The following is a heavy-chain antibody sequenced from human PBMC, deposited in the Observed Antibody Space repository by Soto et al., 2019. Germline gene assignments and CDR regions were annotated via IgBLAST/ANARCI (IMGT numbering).Heavy chain of an antibody. V-gene: IGHV3-23*01. CDR2: ISGSGGST. Sequence: GGSLRLSCAASGFTFSSYAMSWVRQAPGKGLEWVSAISGSGGSTYYADSVKGRFTISRDNSKNTLYLQMNSLRAEDKAVYYCAKDRGQLGGYFDLWGRGTLVTVSS. J-gene: IGHJ2*01. CDR1: GFTFSSYA. D-gene: IGHD7-27*01. CDR3: AKDRGQLGGYFDL.